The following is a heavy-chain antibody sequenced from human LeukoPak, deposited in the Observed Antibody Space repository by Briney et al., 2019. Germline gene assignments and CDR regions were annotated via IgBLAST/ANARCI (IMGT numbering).Heavy chain of an antibody. J-gene: IGHJ4*02. Sequence: SETLSLTCTVSGYSISSGYYWGWIRQPPGKGLEWIGSIYHSGSTYYNPSLKSRVTISVDTSKNQFSLKLSSVTAADTAVHYCARDRSRGYFDYWGQGTLVTVSS. V-gene: IGHV4-38-2*02. D-gene: IGHD3-10*01. CDR2: IYHSGST. CDR1: GYSISSGYY. CDR3: ARDRSRGYFDY.